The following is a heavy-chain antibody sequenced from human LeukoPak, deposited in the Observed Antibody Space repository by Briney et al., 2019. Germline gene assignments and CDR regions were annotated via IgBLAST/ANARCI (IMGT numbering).Heavy chain of an antibody. CDR3: ARDRTHSGYDLFEFDY. D-gene: IGHD5-12*01. Sequence: ASVKVSCKASGYTFTTYGISWVRQAPGQGLEWMGWISAYNGNTNYAQKLQGRVTMTTDTSTSTAYMELRSLRSDDTAVYYCARDRTHSGYDLFEFDYWGQGTLVTVSS. CDR1: GYTFTTYG. V-gene: IGHV1-18*01. CDR2: ISAYNGNT. J-gene: IGHJ4*02.